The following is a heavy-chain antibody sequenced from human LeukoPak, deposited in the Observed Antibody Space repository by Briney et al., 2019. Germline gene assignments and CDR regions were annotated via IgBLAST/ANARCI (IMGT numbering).Heavy chain of an antibody. D-gene: IGHD5-12*01. CDR3: ASWRGYRGYDYGFDY. CDR2: IYRSGST. Sequence: PSQTLSLTCVVSGDSINSGGYYWSWLRQPPGKVLEWIGYIYRSGSTNYKSSLKSRATISVDKSKNQFSLNLSSVTAADTAVYYCASWRGYRGYDYGFDYWGQGTLVTVSS. V-gene: IGHV4-30-2*01. J-gene: IGHJ4*02. CDR1: GDSINSGGYY.